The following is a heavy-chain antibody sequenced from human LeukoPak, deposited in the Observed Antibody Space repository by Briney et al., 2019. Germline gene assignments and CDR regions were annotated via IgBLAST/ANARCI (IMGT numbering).Heavy chain of an antibody. CDR2: IYHSGST. CDR1: GYSISSGYY. J-gene: IGHJ6*03. D-gene: IGHD3-22*01. CDR3: ARASWYDSSGYGYYYYQMDV. Sequence: SSETLSLTCAVSGYSISSGYYWGWIRQPPGKGLEWIGSIYHSGSTYYNPSLKSRVTISVDTSKNQFSLKLSSVTAADTAVYYCARASWYDSSGYGYYYYQMDVWGKGTTVTVSS. V-gene: IGHV4-38-2*01.